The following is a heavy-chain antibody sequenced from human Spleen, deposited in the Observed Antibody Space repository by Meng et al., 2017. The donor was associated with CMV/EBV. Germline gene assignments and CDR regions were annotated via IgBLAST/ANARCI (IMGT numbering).Heavy chain of an antibody. CDR2: IIPIFGAV. CDR1: GTVSNYA. Sequence: GTVSNYANNGVRQDPGQGLGWMGGIIPIFGAVNYTQKFQGRVTITTDESTSTAYMELSSLRSEDTAVYYCARYCGTPTCYPDYYFDFWGQGTLVTVSS. D-gene: IGHD2-2*01. V-gene: IGHV1-69*05. CDR3: ARYCGTPTCYPDYYFDF. J-gene: IGHJ4*02.